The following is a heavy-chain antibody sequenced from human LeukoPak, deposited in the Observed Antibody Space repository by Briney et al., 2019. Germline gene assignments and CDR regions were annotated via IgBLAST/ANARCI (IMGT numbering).Heavy chain of an antibody. V-gene: IGHV3-66*02. CDR2: IYSGGST. CDR3: ARDLDGYNYFDY. CDR1: GFTVSSNY. J-gene: IGHJ4*02. D-gene: IGHD5-24*01. Sequence: GGSLRLSCAASGFTVSSNYMSWVRQAPGKGLEWVSVIYSGGSTYYADSVKGRFTISRDNSKSTLYLQMNSLRAEDTAVYYCARDLDGYNYFDYWGQGTLVTVSS.